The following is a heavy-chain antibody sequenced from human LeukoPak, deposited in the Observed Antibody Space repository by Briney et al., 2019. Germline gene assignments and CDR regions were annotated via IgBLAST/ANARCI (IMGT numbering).Heavy chain of an antibody. D-gene: IGHD3-22*01. CDR1: GFTFSSYG. J-gene: IGHJ4*02. CDR2: ISSSSDTI. CDR3: ARRDYHGSSGSYDSSY. Sequence: GGSLRLSCAASGFTFSSYGMNWVRQAPGKGLEWVSYISSSSDTIYYADSVKGRFTISRDNAKNSLYLQMNSLRAEDTAVYYCARRDYHGSSGSYDSSYWGQGTLVTVSS. V-gene: IGHV3-48*01.